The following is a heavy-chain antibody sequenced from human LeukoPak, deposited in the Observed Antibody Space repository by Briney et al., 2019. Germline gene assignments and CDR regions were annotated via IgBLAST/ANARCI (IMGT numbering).Heavy chain of an antibody. J-gene: IGHJ3*02. CDR2: ISSSSSYI. CDR1: GFTFSSCS. Sequence: GGSLRLSCAASGFTFSSCSMNWVRQAPGKGLEWVSSISSSSSYIYYADSVKGRFTISRDNAKNSLYLQMNSLRAEDTAVYYCARAPGVYDAFDIWGQGTMVTVSS. D-gene: IGHD6-13*01. V-gene: IGHV3-21*01. CDR3: ARAPGVYDAFDI.